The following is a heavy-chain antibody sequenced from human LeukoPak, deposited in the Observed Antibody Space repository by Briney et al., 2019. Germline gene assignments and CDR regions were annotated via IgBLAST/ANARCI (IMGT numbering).Heavy chain of an antibody. D-gene: IGHD2-2*01. J-gene: IGHJ4*02. Sequence: PGGSLRLSCAASGFPFSSYAMHWVRQAPGKGLEWVAVISYDGSNKYYAGSVKGRFTISRDNSKNTLYLQMNSLRAEDTAVYYCARDRGSSWFDYWGQGTLVTVSS. CDR1: GFPFSSYA. V-gene: IGHV3-30*04. CDR3: ARDRGSSWFDY. CDR2: ISYDGSNK.